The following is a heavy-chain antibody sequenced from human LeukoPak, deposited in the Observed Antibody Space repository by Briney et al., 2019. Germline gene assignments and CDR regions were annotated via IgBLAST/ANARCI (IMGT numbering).Heavy chain of an antibody. J-gene: IGHJ1*01. Sequence: GGSLRLSCTASGFTFSSYWMHWVRQAPGKGLVWVSRINTDGSSTTYADSVRGRFTISRGNAKNTLYLQMNSLRAEDTAVYYCARAGYCSGTNCYLCFQHWGQGTLVTVSS. CDR3: ARAGYCSGTNCYLCFQH. D-gene: IGHD2-2*03. V-gene: IGHV3-74*01. CDR1: GFTFSSYW. CDR2: INTDGSST.